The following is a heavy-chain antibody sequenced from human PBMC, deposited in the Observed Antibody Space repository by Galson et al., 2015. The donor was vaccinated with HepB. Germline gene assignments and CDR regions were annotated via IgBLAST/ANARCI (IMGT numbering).Heavy chain of an antibody. CDR1: GYTFTSYG. D-gene: IGHD6-19*01. V-gene: IGHV1-18*04. Sequence: PVKVSCKASGYTFTSYGISWVRQAPGQGLEWMGWISAYNGNTNYAQKLQGRVTMNTDTSTSTAYMELRSLRSDDTAVYYCAREKGYSSGWYVGWFDPWGQGTLVTVSS. CDR3: AREKGYSSGWYVGWFDP. J-gene: IGHJ5*02. CDR2: ISAYNGNT.